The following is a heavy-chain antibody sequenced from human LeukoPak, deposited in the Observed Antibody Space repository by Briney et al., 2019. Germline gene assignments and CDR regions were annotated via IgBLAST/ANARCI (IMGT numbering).Heavy chain of an antibody. CDR3: ARAPIIGSPFDY. CDR2: IYYIGSP. Sequence: SETLSLTCTVSGGAINSYHWTWIRQPPGKGLEWIASIYYIGSPKYNPSLESRVTISVDTSKNQFSLKVNSLTAADTAVYYCARAPIIGSPFDYWGQGTLVTVSS. V-gene: IGHV4-59*08. D-gene: IGHD3-16*01. J-gene: IGHJ4*02. CDR1: GGAINSYH.